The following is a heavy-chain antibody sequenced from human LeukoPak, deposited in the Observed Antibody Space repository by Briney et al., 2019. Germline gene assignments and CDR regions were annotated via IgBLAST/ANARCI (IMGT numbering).Heavy chain of an antibody. Sequence: PSETLSLTCTVSGGSISSSSYYWGWIRQPPGKGLEWIGSIYYSGSTYYNPSLKSRVTISVDTSKNQFSLKLSSVTAADTAVYYCARLPSSSWYLTFDYYYYGMDVWGQGTTVTVSS. V-gene: IGHV4-39*01. J-gene: IGHJ6*02. CDR1: GGSISSSSYY. CDR2: IYYSGST. CDR3: ARLPSSSWYLTFDYYYYGMDV. D-gene: IGHD6-13*01.